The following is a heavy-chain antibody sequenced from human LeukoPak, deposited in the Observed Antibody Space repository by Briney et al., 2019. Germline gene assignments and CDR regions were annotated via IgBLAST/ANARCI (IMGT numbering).Heavy chain of an antibody. CDR2: MSPNSDNT. V-gene: IGHV1-8*01. J-gene: IGHJ4*02. CDR1: GYTFTSYD. D-gene: IGHD3-22*01. Sequence: ASVKVSCKASGYTFTSYDINWVRQATGQGLEWMGWMSPNSDNTGYAQKFQGRVTFTRDTSISTAYMELRSLTSEDTAVYYCARFGSSGYYSPYWGQGTLVTVSS. CDR3: ARFGSSGYYSPY.